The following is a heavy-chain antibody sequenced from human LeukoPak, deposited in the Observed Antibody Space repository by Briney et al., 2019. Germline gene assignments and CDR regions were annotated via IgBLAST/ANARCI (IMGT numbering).Heavy chain of an antibody. Sequence: SETLSLTCTVSGGSISSYYWSWIRQPPGKGLEWIGYIYYSGSTNYNPSLKSRVTISVDTSKNQFSLKLSSVTAADTAVYYCARDFGSGYYYLDYRGQGTLVTVSS. CDR3: ARDFGSGYYYLDY. V-gene: IGHV4-59*12. J-gene: IGHJ4*02. CDR1: GGSISSYY. D-gene: IGHD3-22*01. CDR2: IYYSGST.